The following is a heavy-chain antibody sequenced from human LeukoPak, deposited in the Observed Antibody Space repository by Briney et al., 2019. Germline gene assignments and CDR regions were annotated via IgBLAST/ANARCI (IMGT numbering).Heavy chain of an antibody. CDR1: GFTFSSHA. CDR3: AKDRLDYGGNSGLGY. J-gene: IGHJ4*02. D-gene: IGHD4-23*01. Sequence: GGSLRLSCAATGFTFSSHAMGWVRQAPGKGLEWVSSISGSGGSTFYADSVKGRFTISRDNSKNTLSLQMRSLRAEDTAVYYCAKDRLDYGGNSGLGYWGQGTLVTVSS. V-gene: IGHV3-23*01. CDR2: ISGSGGST.